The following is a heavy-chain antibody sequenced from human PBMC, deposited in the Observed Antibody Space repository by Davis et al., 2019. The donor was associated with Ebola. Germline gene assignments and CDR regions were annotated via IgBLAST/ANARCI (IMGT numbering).Heavy chain of an antibody. J-gene: IGHJ4*02. CDR2: IIPIFGTA. CDR3: ARGLYGGWGPTFDY. D-gene: IGHD3-16*01. CDR1: GGTFSSYA. Sequence: SEKVSCKASGGTFSSYAISRVRQAPGHGLVWMGGIIPIFGTANYAQKFQGRVTITADKSTSTAYMELSSLRSEDTAVYYCARGLYGGWGPTFDYWGQGTLVTVSS. V-gene: IGHV1-69*06.